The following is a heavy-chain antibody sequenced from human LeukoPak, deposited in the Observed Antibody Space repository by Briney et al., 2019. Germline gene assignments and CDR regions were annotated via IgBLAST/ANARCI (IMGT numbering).Heavy chain of an antibody. Sequence: GESLKISCKGSGYSFTSYWIGWVRQMPGKGLEWMGIIYPRDSDTRYSPSFQGQVTISADKSINTAYLQWSSLKASDTAMYYCARRECKSGIDYWGQGTLVTVSS. J-gene: IGHJ4*02. V-gene: IGHV5-51*01. CDR2: IYPRDSDT. CDR3: ARRECKSGIDY. D-gene: IGHD3-10*01. CDR1: GYSFTSYW.